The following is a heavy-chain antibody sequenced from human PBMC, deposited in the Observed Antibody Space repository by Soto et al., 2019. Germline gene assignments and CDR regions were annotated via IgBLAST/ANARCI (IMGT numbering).Heavy chain of an antibody. J-gene: IGHJ4*02. CDR3: AKVNVGVEFGSSVPRVPDYFDY. CDR1: GFTFSSYG. Sequence: GGSLRLSCAASGFTFSSYGMHWVRQAPGKGLEWVAVTSYDGSNKYYADSVKGRFTISRDNSKNTLYLQMNSLRAEDTAVYYCAKVNVGVEFGSSVPRVPDYFDYWGQGTLVTVSS. D-gene: IGHD6-6*01. V-gene: IGHV3-30*18. CDR2: TSYDGSNK.